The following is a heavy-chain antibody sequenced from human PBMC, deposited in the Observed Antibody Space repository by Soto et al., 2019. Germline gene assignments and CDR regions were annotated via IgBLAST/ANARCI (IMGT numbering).Heavy chain of an antibody. CDR1: GFTVSSNY. J-gene: IGHJ4*02. V-gene: IGHV3-66*01. CDR2: ISGGGSA. Sequence: PGGSLRLSCAASGFTVSSNYMSWVRQAPGKGLDWVSLISGGGSAYYADSVKGRFTISRDTSKNTLSLQMNSLRAEDTAVYYCVRGELRPRSDSWGQGTLVTVSS. D-gene: IGHD1-7*01. CDR3: VRGELRPRSDS.